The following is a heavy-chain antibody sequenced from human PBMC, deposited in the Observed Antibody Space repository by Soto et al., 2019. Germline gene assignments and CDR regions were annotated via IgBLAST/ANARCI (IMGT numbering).Heavy chain of an antibody. D-gene: IGHD3-3*01. CDR3: AKDLNYDFWSGYPDY. Sequence: GGSLRLSCAASGFTFSSYAMSWVRQAPGKGLEWVSTISGSGGSTYYADSVKGRFTISRDNSKNTLYLQMNSLRAEDTAVYYCAKDLNYDFWSGYPDYWGQGTLVTVSS. J-gene: IGHJ4*02. CDR2: ISGSGGST. CDR1: GFTFSSYA. V-gene: IGHV3-23*01.